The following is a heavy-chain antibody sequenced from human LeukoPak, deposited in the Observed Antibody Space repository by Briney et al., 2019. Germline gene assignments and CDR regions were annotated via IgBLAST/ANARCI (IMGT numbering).Heavy chain of an antibody. CDR2: IYYSGTT. Sequence: SQTLSLTCTVSGGSISSGGNFWSWIRQRPGTGLEWIVFIYYSGTTYPNPSLKSRVAISADTSKNEFSLKLNSLTAADTAVYYCARGGSGSYYSVYYAVDVWGQGTTVTVS. V-gene: IGHV4-31*03. J-gene: IGHJ6*02. CDR1: GGSISSGGNF. D-gene: IGHD1-26*01. CDR3: ARGGSGSYYSVYYAVDV.